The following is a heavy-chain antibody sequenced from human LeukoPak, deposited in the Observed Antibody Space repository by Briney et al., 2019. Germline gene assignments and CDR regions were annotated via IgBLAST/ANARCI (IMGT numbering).Heavy chain of an antibody. CDR2: IYTSGST. CDR1: GGSFSGYY. Sequence: PSETLSLTCAVYGGSFSGYYWSWIRQPPGKGLEWIGRIYTSGSTNYNPSLKSRVTISVDTSKNQFSLKLSSVTAADTAVYYCARVRGSTSWLWGQGTMVTVSS. V-gene: IGHV4-4*08. J-gene: IGHJ3*01. D-gene: IGHD2-2*01. CDR3: ARVRGSTSWL.